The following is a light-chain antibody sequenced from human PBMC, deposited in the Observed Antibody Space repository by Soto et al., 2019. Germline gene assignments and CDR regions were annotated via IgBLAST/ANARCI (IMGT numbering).Light chain of an antibody. CDR3: SSYTSRSTFWV. CDR1: SSDVDGYKY. J-gene: IGLJ3*02. CDR2: AVS. V-gene: IGLV2-14*01. Sequence: QSVLTQPASVSGAPGQSITISCTGTSSDVDGYKYVSWYQQHPGKAPKLMIYAVSNRPSGVSNRFSGSKSGDTASLAISGLEADDEADYYCSSYTSRSTFWVFGGGTKLTVL.